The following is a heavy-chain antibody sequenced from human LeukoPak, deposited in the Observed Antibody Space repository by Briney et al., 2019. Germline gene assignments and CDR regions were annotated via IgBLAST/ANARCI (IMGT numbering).Heavy chain of an antibody. CDR1: GYPFTSNG. V-gene: IGHV1-18*01. J-gene: IGHJ4*02. D-gene: IGHD3-22*01. CDR2: IGPYNGNT. CDR3: ARVYYYDSSGYPSY. Sequence: GASVKVSCKASGYPFTSNGIRWVRQAPGQGLEWMGWIGPYNGNTNYAQKLQGRVTMTRDTSTSTVYMELSSLRSEDTAVYYCARVYYYDSSGYPSYWGQGTLVTVSS.